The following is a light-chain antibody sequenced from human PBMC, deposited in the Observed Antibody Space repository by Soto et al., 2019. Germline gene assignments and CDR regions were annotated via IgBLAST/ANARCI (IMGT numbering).Light chain of an antibody. J-gene: IGKJ5*01. V-gene: IGKV3-20*01. CDR2: GAS. CDR1: QSFSSTS. CDR3: QQYGRPPWT. Sequence: EIVLTQSPGTLSLAPGERATLSCRASQSFSSTSLAWYQQKPGQPPRLLIYGASSRATGIPDRFSVSGSGTDFTLTITRLEPEDFAVYYCQQYGRPPWTFGQGTRLEIK.